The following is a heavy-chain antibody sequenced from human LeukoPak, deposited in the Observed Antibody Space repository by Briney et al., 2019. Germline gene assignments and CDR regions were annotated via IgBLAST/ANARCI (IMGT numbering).Heavy chain of an antibody. CDR1: GFTFSSYA. Sequence: GGSLRLSCAASGFTFSSYAMSWVRQAPGKGLEWVSAISGSGGSTYYADSVKGRFTISRDNSKNTLYLQMNSLRAEDTAVYYCAKARSFYYDILTPLGYWGQGTLVTVSS. V-gene: IGHV3-23*01. CDR3: AKARSFYYDILTPLGY. D-gene: IGHD3-9*01. J-gene: IGHJ4*02. CDR2: ISGSGGST.